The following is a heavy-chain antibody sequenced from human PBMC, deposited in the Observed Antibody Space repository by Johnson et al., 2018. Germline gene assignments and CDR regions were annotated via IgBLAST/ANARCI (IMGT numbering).Heavy chain of an antibody. D-gene: IGHD6-19*01. V-gene: IGHV1-69*02. CDR2: IIPILGIA. CDR1: GGTFSSYT. J-gene: IGHJ6*03. CDR3: ARSGPLAGAGTKDADSYYYYCMDG. Sequence: QVQLVQSGAEVKKPGSSVKVSCKASGGTFSSYTISWVRQAPGQGLEWMGRIIPILGIANYAQKFQGRVTITADKSTSTAYMELSSLRSEDTAVYYCARSGPLAGAGTKDADSYYYYCMDGWGKGTTVTVSS.